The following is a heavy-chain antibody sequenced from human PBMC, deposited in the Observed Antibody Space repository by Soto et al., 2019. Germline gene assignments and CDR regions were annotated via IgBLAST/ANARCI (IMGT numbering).Heavy chain of an antibody. Sequence: GGSLRLSCAASGFTVSSNYMSWVRQAPGKGLEWVSVIYSGGSTYYADSVKGRFTISRHNSKNTLYLQMNSLRAEDTAVYYCARASEYSSSSGDYYYYYMDVWGKGTTVTVS. D-gene: IGHD6-6*01. CDR1: GFTVSSNY. J-gene: IGHJ6*03. CDR2: IYSGGST. V-gene: IGHV3-53*04. CDR3: ARASEYSSSSGDYYYYYMDV.